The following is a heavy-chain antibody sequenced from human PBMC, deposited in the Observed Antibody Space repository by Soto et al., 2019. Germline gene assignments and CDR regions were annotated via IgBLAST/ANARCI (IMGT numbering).Heavy chain of an antibody. D-gene: IGHD6-13*01. J-gene: IGHJ6*02. Sequence: PGGSLRLSCAASGFTFSSYAMHWVRQAPGKGLEWVAVISYDGSNKYYADSVKGRFTISRDNSKNTLYLQMNSLRAEDTAVYYCARDTTAAEGYYYYGMDVWGQGTTVTVS. CDR1: GFTFSSYA. CDR3: ARDTTAAEGYYYYGMDV. V-gene: IGHV3-30-3*01. CDR2: ISYDGSNK.